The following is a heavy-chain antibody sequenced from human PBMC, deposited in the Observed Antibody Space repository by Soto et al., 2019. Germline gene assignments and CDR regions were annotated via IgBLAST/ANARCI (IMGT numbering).Heavy chain of an antibody. V-gene: IGHV4-59*11. CDR2: IYYGGST. CDR1: GNSISTRHY. Sequence: PSEPLSLTYIVSGNSISTRHYWSWIRQPPGQGLEWIGYIYYGGSTNYNPSLKSRVTISVDTSKSQFSLKLSSVTAADTAVYYCARVDYDFWSGYPYYYYGMDVWGQGTTVTVSS. D-gene: IGHD3-3*01. CDR3: ARVDYDFWSGYPYYYYGMDV. J-gene: IGHJ6*02.